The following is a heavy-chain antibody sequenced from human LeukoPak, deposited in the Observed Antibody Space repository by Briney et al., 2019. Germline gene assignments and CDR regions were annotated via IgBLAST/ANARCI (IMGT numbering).Heavy chain of an antibody. J-gene: IGHJ5*02. CDR1: GFTFRTYW. CDR3: TRDLEGSDYDFWSGYFNWFDP. D-gene: IGHD3-3*01. V-gene: IGHV3-49*04. CDR2: IRSKAYGGTT. Sequence: PGGSLRLSCAASGFTFRTYWMSWVRQTPGKGLEWVGFIRSKAYGGTTEYAASVKGRFTISRDDSKSIAYLQMSSLKTEDTAVYYCTRDLEGSDYDFWSGYFNWFDPWGQGTLVTVSS.